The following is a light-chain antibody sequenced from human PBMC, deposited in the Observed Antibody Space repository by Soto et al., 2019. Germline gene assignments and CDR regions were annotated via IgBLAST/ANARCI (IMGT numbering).Light chain of an antibody. Sequence: EIVLTQSPGTLSLSPGERATLSCRASQSVSRSYLAWYQQKPGQAPRLLIYSASSRATGIPDRFSGSGSGTDFPLTISRLEPEDFAVYYCQQYGSSPRAFGPGTKVDIQ. V-gene: IGKV3-20*01. CDR2: SAS. CDR3: QQYGSSPRA. J-gene: IGKJ3*01. CDR1: QSVSRSY.